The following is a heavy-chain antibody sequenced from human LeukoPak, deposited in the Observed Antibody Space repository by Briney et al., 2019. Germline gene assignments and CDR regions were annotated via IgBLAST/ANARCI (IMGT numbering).Heavy chain of an antibody. CDR1: GFTFSSYA. CDR2: ISGSGGST. Sequence: GGSLRLSCAASGFTFSSYAMSWVRQAPGKGLEWVSGISGSGGSTYYADSVKGRFTISRDKSKNTLYVQVNSLGTEDTAAYYCAKGSYYDSSGSFYFDYWGQGTLVTVSS. CDR3: AKGSYYDSSGSFYFDY. V-gene: IGHV3-23*01. J-gene: IGHJ4*02. D-gene: IGHD3-22*01.